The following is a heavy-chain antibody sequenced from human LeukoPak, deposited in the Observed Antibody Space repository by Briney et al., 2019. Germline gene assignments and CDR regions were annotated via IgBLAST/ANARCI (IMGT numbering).Heavy chain of an antibody. CDR2: ISSSGSTI. CDR1: GFTFSSYE. Sequence: GGSLRLSCAASGFTFSSYEVNRVRQAPGKGLEWVSYISSSGSTIYYADSVKGRFTISRDNAKNSLYLQMNSLRAEDTAVYYCARDLGAAAVLFDYWGQGTLVTVSS. V-gene: IGHV3-48*03. D-gene: IGHD6-13*01. J-gene: IGHJ4*02. CDR3: ARDLGAAAVLFDY.